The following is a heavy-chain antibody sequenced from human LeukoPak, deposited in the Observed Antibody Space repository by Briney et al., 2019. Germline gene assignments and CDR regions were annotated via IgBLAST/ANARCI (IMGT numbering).Heavy chain of an antibody. J-gene: IGHJ3*02. CDR3: ARLGLTRDAFDI. Sequence: SETLSLTCAVSGGSISSGGYSWGWIRQPPGKGLEWIGYITSTGTTYYNLSLKSRLSISFDTSKNQFSLILRSVTAADTAVFYCARLGLTRDAFDIWGQGTMVTVSS. V-gene: IGHV4-30-4*07. CDR1: GGSISSGGYS. D-gene: IGHD1-26*01. CDR2: ITSTGTT.